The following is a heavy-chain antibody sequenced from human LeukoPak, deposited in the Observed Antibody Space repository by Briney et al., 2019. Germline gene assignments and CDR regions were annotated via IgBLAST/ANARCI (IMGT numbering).Heavy chain of an antibody. CDR3: AKAFTWGDDSSGYSYYFDY. D-gene: IGHD3-22*01. J-gene: IGHJ4*02. CDR2: FGYTGSNV. V-gene: IGHV3-30*02. Sequence: GGSLRLSCAASGFTFRSYGIHWVRQAPGKGLGGGAFFGYTGSNVYYADSLKGRFTISRDNSKNTVYLQMNTLRAEDTAVYYCAKAFTWGDDSSGYSYYFDYWGQGTLVTVSS. CDR1: GFTFRSYG.